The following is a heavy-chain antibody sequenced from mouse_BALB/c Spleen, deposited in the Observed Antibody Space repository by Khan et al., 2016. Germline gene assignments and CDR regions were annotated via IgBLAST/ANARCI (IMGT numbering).Heavy chain of an antibody. CDR2: ITSNGGRT. CDR1: GFTFSSYG. D-gene: IGHD1-2*01. Sequence: EVELVESGGGLVQPGGSLKLSCAASGFTFSSYGMSWVRQTPDKRLELVATITSNGGRTYYPDSVKGRFTISRDNAKNTLYLQMSSLKSEDTAMYYCARGGYGYHYFDYWGQGTTLTVSS. V-gene: IGHV5-6-3*01. J-gene: IGHJ2*01. CDR3: ARGGYGYHYFDY.